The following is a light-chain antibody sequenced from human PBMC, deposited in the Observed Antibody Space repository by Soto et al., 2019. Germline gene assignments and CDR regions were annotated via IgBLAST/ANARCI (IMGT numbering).Light chain of an antibody. CDR2: DAS. V-gene: IGKV3-11*01. J-gene: IGKJ5*01. CDR1: QSVSSY. CDR3: QQRTNWAPMT. Sequence: TKYPSCVPAYVGDTVTLSCRVSQSVSSYLAWYQQRPGQAPGLLIYDASNRATGIPARFSVSGSGTDFTLTIDNLEPEGFAIYHCQQRTNWAPMTSCQGTRPEI.